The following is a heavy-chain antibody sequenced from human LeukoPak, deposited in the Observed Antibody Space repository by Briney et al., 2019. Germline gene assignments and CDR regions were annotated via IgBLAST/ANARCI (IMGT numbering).Heavy chain of an antibody. J-gene: IGHJ3*02. CDR1: GFTFDDYA. V-gene: IGHV3-9*01. CDR2: ISWNSGSI. D-gene: IGHD3-10*01. CDR3: AKGVRTTMVRGAFDI. Sequence: GRSLRLSCAASGFTFDDYAMHWVRQAPGKGLEWVSGISWNSGSIGYADSVKGRFTISRDNAKNSLYLQMNSLRAEDTALYYCAKGVRTTMVRGAFDIWGQGTMVTVSS.